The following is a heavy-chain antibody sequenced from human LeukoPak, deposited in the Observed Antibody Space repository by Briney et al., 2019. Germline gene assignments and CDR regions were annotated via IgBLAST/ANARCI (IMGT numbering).Heavy chain of an antibody. V-gene: IGHV3-23*01. Sequence: GGSLRLSCAASGFTFSSYAMSWVRQAPGKGLEWVSAISGSGGSTYYADSVKGRFTISRDNPKNTLYLQMNSLRAEDTAVYYCAFGGVIVITYDYWGQGTLVTVSS. D-gene: IGHD3-16*02. J-gene: IGHJ4*02. CDR2: ISGSGGST. CDR1: GFTFSSYA. CDR3: AFGGVIVITYDY.